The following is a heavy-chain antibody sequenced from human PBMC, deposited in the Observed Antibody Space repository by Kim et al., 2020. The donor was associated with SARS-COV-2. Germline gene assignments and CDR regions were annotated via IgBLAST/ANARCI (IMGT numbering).Heavy chain of an antibody. D-gene: IGHD3-22*01. CDR2: ISYDGSNK. CDR3: ARDRYDSSGYSMGLDY. V-gene: IGHV3-30*04. J-gene: IGHJ4*01. Sequence: GGSLRLSCAASGFTFSSYAMHWVRQAPGKGLEWVAVISYDGSNKYYADSVKGRFTISRDNSKNTLYLQMNSLRAEDTAVYYCARDRYDSSGYSMGLDYWG. CDR1: GFTFSSYA.